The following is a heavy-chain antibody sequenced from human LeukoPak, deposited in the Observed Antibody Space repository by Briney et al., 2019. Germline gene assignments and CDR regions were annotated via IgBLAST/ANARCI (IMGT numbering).Heavy chain of an antibody. CDR3: AKRYCSGASCSLFDY. Sequence: GGSLRLSCAASGFTFSSYAMNWVRQSPGKGLEWVSTISGSGDITYYADSVKGRFTISRDNSKNTLYLQMNSLSPEDTAIYYCAKRYCSGASCSLFDYWGQGTLLTVSS. CDR1: GFTFSSYA. V-gene: IGHV3-23*01. CDR2: ISGSGDIT. J-gene: IGHJ4*02. D-gene: IGHD2-15*01.